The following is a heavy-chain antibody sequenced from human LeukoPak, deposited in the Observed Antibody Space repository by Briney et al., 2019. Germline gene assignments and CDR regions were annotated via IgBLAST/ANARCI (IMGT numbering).Heavy chain of an antibody. J-gene: IGHJ5*02. Sequence: PGGSLRLSCAASGFTVSSNYMNWVRQAPGKGLEWVSSISSSSSYIYYADSVKGRFTISRDNAKNSLYLQMNSLRAEDTAVYYCARASRDYYDSSGPWGQGTLVTVSS. V-gene: IGHV3-21*01. CDR3: ARASRDYYDSSGP. CDR1: GFTVSSNY. CDR2: ISSSSSYI. D-gene: IGHD3-22*01.